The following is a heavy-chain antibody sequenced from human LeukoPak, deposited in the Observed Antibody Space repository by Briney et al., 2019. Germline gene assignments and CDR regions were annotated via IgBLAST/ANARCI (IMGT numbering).Heavy chain of an antibody. CDR1: GFTFSSYA. D-gene: IGHD4-17*01. V-gene: IGHV3-23*01. CDR3: AYGGNSEGPFDY. Sequence: GGSLRLSCAASGFTFSSYAMSWVRQAPGKGLEWVSAISGSGGSTYYADSVKGRFTISRVNSKNTLYLQMNSLRAEDTAVYYCAYGGNSEGPFDYWGQGTLVTVSS. J-gene: IGHJ4*02. CDR2: ISGSGGST.